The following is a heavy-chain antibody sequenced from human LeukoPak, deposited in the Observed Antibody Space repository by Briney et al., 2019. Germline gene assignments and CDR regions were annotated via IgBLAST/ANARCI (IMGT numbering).Heavy chain of an antibody. D-gene: IGHD6-13*01. CDR2: ISSSSSTI. J-gene: IGHJ4*02. CDR3: ARDGSSPYYYFDY. V-gene: IGHV3-11*01. Sequence: GGSLTLSCAASGFTFSDYYMIWIRQAPGKGLEWVSYISSSSSTIYYADSVKGRFTISKDNAKNSLYLQMNSLRAEDTGVYYCARDGSSPYYYFDYWGQGTLVTVS. CDR1: GFTFSDYY.